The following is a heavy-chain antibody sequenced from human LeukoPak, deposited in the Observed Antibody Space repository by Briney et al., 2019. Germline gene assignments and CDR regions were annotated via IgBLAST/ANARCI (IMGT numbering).Heavy chain of an antibody. CDR3: GRVSSSGYYYFDY. J-gene: IGHJ4*02. D-gene: IGHD3-22*01. CDR2: ISGSGGST. Sequence: PGGSLRLSCAASGFSLSSYAMSWVRQAPGKGLEWVSAISGSGGSTYYADSVKGRFTISRDNSKKTLYLQMNSLRAEDTAVYYCGRVSSSGYYYFDYWGQGTLVTVSS. V-gene: IGHV3-23*01. CDR1: GFSLSSYA.